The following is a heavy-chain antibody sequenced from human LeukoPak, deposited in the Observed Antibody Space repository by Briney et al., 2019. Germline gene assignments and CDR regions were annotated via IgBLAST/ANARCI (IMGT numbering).Heavy chain of an antibody. CDR2: IWYDGHNN. J-gene: IGHJ4*02. CDR1: GFTFSKYG. V-gene: IGHV3-33*01. D-gene: IGHD2-21*01. CDR3: AREWGLIAVAGGPGY. Sequence: PGGSLRLSCVASGFTFSKYGMHWVRQAPGKGLQWLAIIWYDGHNNYYADSVKGRFTISRDNSKNTLFPEMNDLKAEDTAVYYCAREWGLIAVAGGPGYWGQGTLVTVSS.